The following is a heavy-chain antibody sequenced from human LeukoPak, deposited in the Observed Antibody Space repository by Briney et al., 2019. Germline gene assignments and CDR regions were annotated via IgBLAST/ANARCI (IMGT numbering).Heavy chain of an antibody. J-gene: IGHJ4*02. V-gene: IGHV4-59*10. Sequence: KASETLSLTCAVYGGSFSGYYWSWIRQPAGKGLEWIGRIYTTGTTNYNPSLKSRVTMSVDTSKNQFSLKLSSVTAADTAVYYCARGPLFSGRHQYYFDYWGQGTLVTVSS. CDR1: GGSFSGYY. CDR2: IYTTGTT. D-gene: IGHD3-10*01. CDR3: ARGPLFSGRHQYYFDY.